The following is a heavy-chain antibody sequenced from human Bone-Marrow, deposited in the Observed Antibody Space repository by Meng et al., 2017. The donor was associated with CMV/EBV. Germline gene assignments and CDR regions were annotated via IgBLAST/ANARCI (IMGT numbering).Heavy chain of an antibody. J-gene: IGHJ4*02. D-gene: IGHD3-10*01. V-gene: IGHV3-21*01. Sequence: FSSYSMNGVRQAPGKGLEWVSSISSSSSYIYYADSVKGRFTISRDNAKNSLYLQMNSLRAEDTAVYYCARDSITMVRGVIIRTRDYWGQGTLVTVSS. CDR1: FSSYS. CDR3: ARDSITMVRGVIIRTRDY. CDR2: ISSSSSYI.